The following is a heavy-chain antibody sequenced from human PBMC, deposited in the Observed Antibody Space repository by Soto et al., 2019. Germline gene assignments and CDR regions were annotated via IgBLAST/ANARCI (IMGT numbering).Heavy chain of an antibody. V-gene: IGHV4-30-2*01. CDR3: ARSLLSIAAVADV. D-gene: IGHD6-13*01. CDR1: GGSISSGGYS. Sequence: QLQLQESGSGLVKPSQTLSLTCAVSGGSISSGGYSWSWIRQPPGKGLEWIGYIYHSGSTYYNPSLKSRVTISVDRSKNQFPLKLSSVTAADTAVYYCARSLLSIAAVADVWGQGTTVTVSS. J-gene: IGHJ6*02. CDR2: IYHSGST.